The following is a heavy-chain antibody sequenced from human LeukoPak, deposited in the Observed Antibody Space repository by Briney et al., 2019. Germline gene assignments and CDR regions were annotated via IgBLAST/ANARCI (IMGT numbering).Heavy chain of an antibody. CDR2: IKQDGSEK. V-gene: IGHV3-7*04. Sequence: GGSLRLSCAASGFTFSTYWMSWVREAPGKGLEWVANIKQDGSEKYYVDSVKGRFAVSRDNAKNSLSLQMNILRVEDTAVYYCARGVSWTFDNWGRGALVTVSS. CDR1: GFTFSTYW. J-gene: IGHJ4*02. CDR3: ARGVSWTFDN. D-gene: IGHD6-13*01.